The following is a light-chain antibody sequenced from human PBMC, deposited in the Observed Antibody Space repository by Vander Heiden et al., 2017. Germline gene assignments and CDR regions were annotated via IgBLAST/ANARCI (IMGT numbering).Light chain of an antibody. J-gene: IGLJ1*01. CDR1: RSDVRDYNY. CDR3: SSYTGSSTYV. CDR2: DVS. Sequence: QSALTQPASVSRSPGQSVLISFTGTRSDVRDYNYVSWYQQHPGKAPKLMIYDVSNRPPGVSNRFSGSKSGNTASLTISGLQAEDEAHYYCSSYTGSSTYVFGTGTKVTVL. V-gene: IGLV2-14*03.